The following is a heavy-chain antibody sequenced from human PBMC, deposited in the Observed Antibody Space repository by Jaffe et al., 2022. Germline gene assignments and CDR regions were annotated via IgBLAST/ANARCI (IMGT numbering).Heavy chain of an antibody. J-gene: IGHJ3*02. CDR3: ARECITMIVDDNDAFDI. V-gene: IGHV3-7*05. CDR2: IKQDGSEK. Sequence: EVQLVESGGGLVQPGGSLRLSCAASGFTFSSYWMSWVRQAPGKGLEWVANIKQDGSEKYYVDSVKGRFTISRDNAKNSLYLQMNSLRAEDTAVYYCARECITMIVDDNDAFDIWGQGTMVTVSS. CDR1: GFTFSSYW. D-gene: IGHD3-22*01.